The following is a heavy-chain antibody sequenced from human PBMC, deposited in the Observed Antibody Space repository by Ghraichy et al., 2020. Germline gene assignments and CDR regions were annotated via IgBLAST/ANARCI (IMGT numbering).Heavy chain of an antibody. V-gene: IGHV1-69*05. J-gene: IGHJ4*02. CDR2: IIPIFGTA. Sequence: SVKVSCKASGGTFSSYAISWVRQAPGQGLEWMGGIIPIFGTANYAQKFQGRVTITTDESTSTAYMELSSLRSEDTAVYYCARASRRDGYIDFFYYFDYWGQGTLVTVSS. CDR1: GGTFSSYA. CDR3: ARASRRDGYIDFFYYFDY. D-gene: IGHD5-24*01.